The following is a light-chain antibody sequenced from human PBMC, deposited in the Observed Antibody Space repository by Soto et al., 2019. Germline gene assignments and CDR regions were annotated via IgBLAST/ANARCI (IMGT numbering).Light chain of an antibody. V-gene: IGKV3-15*01. CDR3: QQYNDWPPKRT. J-gene: IGKJ1*01. Sequence: EVVMTQSPVTLSVSPGERATLSGRASQSITTNLAWYQQKPGQAPRLLIYGASTRATGVPARFSGSGSGTQFTLTISSLQSEDFALYYCQQYNDWPPKRTFGQGTRVDFK. CDR1: QSITTN. CDR2: GAS.